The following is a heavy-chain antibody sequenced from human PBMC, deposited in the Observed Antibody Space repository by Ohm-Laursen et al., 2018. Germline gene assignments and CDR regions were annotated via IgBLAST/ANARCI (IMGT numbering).Heavy chain of an antibody. D-gene: IGHD6-19*01. CDR1: GGSFSGYY. V-gene: IGHV4-34*01. CDR3: ARVKQWLIYAFDI. CDR2: INHSGST. Sequence: SETLSLTCAVYGGSFSGYYWSWIRQPPGKGLEWIGEINHSGSTNYNPSLKSRVTISVDTSKNQFSLKLSSVTAADTAVYYCARVKQWLIYAFDIWGQGTMVTASS. J-gene: IGHJ3*02.